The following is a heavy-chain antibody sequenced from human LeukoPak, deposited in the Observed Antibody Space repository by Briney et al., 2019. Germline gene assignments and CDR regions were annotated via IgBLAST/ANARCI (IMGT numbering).Heavy chain of an antibody. CDR2: IYYSGST. CDR1: GGSISGSH. Sequence: NPSETLSLTCLVSGGSISGSHWSWIRQPPGKGLEWIGYIYYSGSTNYNPSLKSRVTISVDTSKNQFSLKLSSVTAADTAVYYCASAYAYSSGWYGEWGQGTLVTVSS. V-gene: IGHV4-59*01. CDR3: ASAYAYSSGWYGE. J-gene: IGHJ4*02. D-gene: IGHD6-19*01.